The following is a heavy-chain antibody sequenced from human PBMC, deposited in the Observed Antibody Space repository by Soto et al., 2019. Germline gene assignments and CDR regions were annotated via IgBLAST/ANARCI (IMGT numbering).Heavy chain of an antibody. CDR3: ARYIPGVRYYGMDV. Sequence: PGGFLRLSCAAAGFIFSSYAMKWVRQAPGKGLEWVSLIGESGTPTYYADSVKGRFTISRDNSGNTLFLEMYSLRAEDTAVYYCARYIPGVRYYGMDVWGQGTTVTVSS. D-gene: IGHD2-2*01. V-gene: IGHV3-23*01. CDR1: GFIFSSYA. CDR2: IGESGTPT. J-gene: IGHJ6*02.